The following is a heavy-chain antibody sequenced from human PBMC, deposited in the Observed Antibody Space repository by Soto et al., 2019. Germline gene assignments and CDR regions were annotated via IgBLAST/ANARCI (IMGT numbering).Heavy chain of an antibody. CDR1: GFTFDDYV. Sequence: EVQLVESGGGLVQPGRSLRLSCAASGFTFDDYVMHWVRQAPGKGLEWVSSISWNSGSIGYADSVKGRFTISRDNAKNSLYLQMNSLRAEDTALYYCANSSGWDYSYYYGMDVWGHGTTVTVSS. CDR2: ISWNSGSI. J-gene: IGHJ6*02. CDR3: ANSSGWDYSYYYGMDV. D-gene: IGHD6-19*01. V-gene: IGHV3-9*01.